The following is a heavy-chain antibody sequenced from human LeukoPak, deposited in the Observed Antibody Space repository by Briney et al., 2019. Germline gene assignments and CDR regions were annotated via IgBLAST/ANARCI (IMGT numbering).Heavy chain of an antibody. D-gene: IGHD6-19*01. J-gene: IGHJ4*02. Sequence: GGSLRLSCAASGFTFSSFAMSWVRQTPGKGLEWVSAISGSGGGTHYTDSVKGRFTISRDNSRNTLYLQINSLRAEDTAVYYCARDPGSGWYGGDYWGQGTLVTVSS. V-gene: IGHV3-23*01. CDR2: ISGSGGGT. CDR3: ARDPGSGWYGGDY. CDR1: GFTFSSFA.